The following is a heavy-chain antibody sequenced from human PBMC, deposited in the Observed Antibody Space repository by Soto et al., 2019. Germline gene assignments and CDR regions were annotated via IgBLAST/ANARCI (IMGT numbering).Heavy chain of an antibody. Sequence: QVQLVESGGGVVQPGGSLRLSCAGSGFSFSNHVMHWVRQAPGKGLEWVAVISYDGGNAYYAESVKGRFTVSRDNSKHTMYIEMSSVRGDDTAVYYCARDLTVFGVLNGDSPMDVWGQGTTVTVSS. J-gene: IGHJ6*02. V-gene: IGHV3-30*03. CDR1: GFSFSNHV. CDR2: ISYDGGNA. CDR3: ARDLTVFGVLNGDSPMDV. D-gene: IGHD3-3*01.